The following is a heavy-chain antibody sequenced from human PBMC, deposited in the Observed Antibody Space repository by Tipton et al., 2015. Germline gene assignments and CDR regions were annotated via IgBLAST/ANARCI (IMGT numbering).Heavy chain of an antibody. D-gene: IGHD2-15*01. CDR1: GGSISSSSYY. CDR2: IYYSGST. J-gene: IGHJ5*02. V-gene: IGHV4-39*07. CDR3: ARTGYCSGGSCRYNWFDP. Sequence: TLSLTCTVSGGSISSSSYYWGWIRQPPGKGLEWIGSIYYSGSTYYNPSLKSRVTISVDTSKNQFSLNLSSVTAADTAVYYCARTGYCSGGSCRYNWFDPWGQGTLVTVSS.